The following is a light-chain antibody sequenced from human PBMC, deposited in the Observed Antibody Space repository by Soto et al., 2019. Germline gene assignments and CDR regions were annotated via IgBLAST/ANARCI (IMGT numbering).Light chain of an antibody. CDR1: QSVDSSY. J-gene: IGKJ3*01. Sequence: EVVLTQSPGTLSLSPGERATLFCRASQSVDSSYLAWYQQKPGQAPRLLIDGALSRATGIPDRFSGSWSGTDFTLTISRLEPEDSAVYYCHQYGGSPLTFGPGTKVEIK. V-gene: IGKV3-20*01. CDR3: HQYGGSPLT. CDR2: GAL.